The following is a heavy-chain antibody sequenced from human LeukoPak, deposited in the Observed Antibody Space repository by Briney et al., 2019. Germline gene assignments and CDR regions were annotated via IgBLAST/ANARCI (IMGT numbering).Heavy chain of an antibody. CDR2: ISSSSSYI. CDR3: ARDSRQGYYYGMDV. V-gene: IGHV3-21*01. CDR1: GFTFSSYS. J-gene: IGHJ6*02. Sequence: PGRSLRLSCAASGFTFSSYSTNWVRQAPGKGLEWVSSISSSSSYIYYADSVKGRFTISRDNAKNSLYLQMNSLRAEDTAVYYCARDSRQGYYYGMDVWGQGTTVTVSS. D-gene: IGHD2/OR15-2a*01.